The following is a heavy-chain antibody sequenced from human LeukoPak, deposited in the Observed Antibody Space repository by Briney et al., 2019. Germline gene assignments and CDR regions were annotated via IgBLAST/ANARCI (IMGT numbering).Heavy chain of an antibody. Sequence: GGSLRLSCAASGFTFSGYSMIWVRQAPGKGPEWLSYISGSSTTIYYSKSVKGRFSISRDNAKNSLYLQLNSLRDEDTAVYYCATGDYDSVGYFQHWGQGTLVTVSS. J-gene: IGHJ1*01. CDR2: ISGSSTTI. CDR1: GFTFSGYS. CDR3: ATGDYDSVGYFQH. V-gene: IGHV3-48*02. D-gene: IGHD5-12*01.